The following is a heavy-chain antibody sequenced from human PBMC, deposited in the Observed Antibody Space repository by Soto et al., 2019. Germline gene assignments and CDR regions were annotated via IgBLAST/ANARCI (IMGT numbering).Heavy chain of an antibody. J-gene: IGHJ5*02. Sequence: QVQLVQSGVEVKKPGASVKVSCKASGYTFTTYGISWVRQAPGQGLEWMGWISPYDGDTNYADTLQGRVTLTTDTSTTTAYMELRSLRSDDTAMYYCARDHGGSYQADSFDPWVQGTLVIVSS. D-gene: IGHD1-26*01. CDR2: ISPYDGDT. CDR1: GYTFTTYG. V-gene: IGHV1-18*01. CDR3: ARDHGGSYQADSFDP.